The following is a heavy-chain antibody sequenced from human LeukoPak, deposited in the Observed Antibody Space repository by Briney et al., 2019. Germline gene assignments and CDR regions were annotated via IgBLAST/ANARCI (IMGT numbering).Heavy chain of an antibody. CDR1: GYTFTSYD. CDR2: MNPNSGNI. J-gene: IGHJ5*02. D-gene: IGHD1-7*01. Sequence: ASVKVSCKASGYTFTSYDIHWVRQATGQGLEWMGWMNPNSGNIGYAQKFQGRVTMTRNTSISTAYMELSSLRSEDTAVYYCARGITGTTYWFDPWGQGTLVTVSS. V-gene: IGHV1-8*01. CDR3: ARGITGTTYWFDP.